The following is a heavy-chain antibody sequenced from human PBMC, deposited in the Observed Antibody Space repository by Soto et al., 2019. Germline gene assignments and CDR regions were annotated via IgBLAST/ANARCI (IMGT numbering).Heavy chain of an antibody. Sequence: LRLSCAASGFTFSSYAMSWVRQAPGKGLEWVSGISGSGGSTYYADSVKGRFTISRDNSKNTLYLQMNSLRAEDTAVYYCAKVEAAAGSKYWGQGTLVTVSS. CDR1: GFTFSSYA. V-gene: IGHV3-23*01. CDR2: ISGSGGST. D-gene: IGHD6-13*01. J-gene: IGHJ4*02. CDR3: AKVEAAAGSKY.